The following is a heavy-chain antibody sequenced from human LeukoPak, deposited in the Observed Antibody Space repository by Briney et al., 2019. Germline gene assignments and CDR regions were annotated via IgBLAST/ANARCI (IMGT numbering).Heavy chain of an antibody. CDR2: ICGIGDYT. D-gene: IGHD5-12*01. J-gene: IGHJ4*02. CDR1: GFTFSSDA. V-gene: IGHV3-23*01. Sequence: GGSLRLSCAASGFTFSSDAMSWVRQAPGKRLEWGSDICGIGDYTYYADSVKGRFTISRDNSKNTLYLQMNSLRAGDTAVYYCVRVIRDDYGLDYWGQGTLVTVSS. CDR3: VRVIRDDYGLDY.